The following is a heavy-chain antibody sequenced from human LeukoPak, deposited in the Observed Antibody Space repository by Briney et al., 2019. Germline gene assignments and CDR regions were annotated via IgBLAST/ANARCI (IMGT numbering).Heavy chain of an antibody. Sequence: GGSLRLSCAASGFTFDDYAMHWVRQAPGKGLEWVSGISWNSGSIGYADSVKGRFTISRDNAKNSLHLQMNSLRAEDMALYYCAKDHGYSYGRGFDYWGQGTLVTVSS. J-gene: IGHJ4*02. D-gene: IGHD5-18*01. V-gene: IGHV3-9*03. CDR2: ISWNSGSI. CDR1: GFTFDDYA. CDR3: AKDHGYSYGRGFDY.